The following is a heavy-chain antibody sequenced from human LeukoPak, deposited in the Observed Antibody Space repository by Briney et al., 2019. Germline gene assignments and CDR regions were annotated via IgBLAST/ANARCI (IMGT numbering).Heavy chain of an antibody. CDR2: IYYSGST. CDR1: GGSISSYY. Sequence: SETLSLTCTVSGGSISSYYWGWIRQPPGKGLEWIGSIYYSGSTYYNPSLKSRVTISVDTSKNQFSLKLSSVTAADTAVYYCARVGATTPYYMDVWGKGTTVTISS. D-gene: IGHD1-26*01. CDR3: ARVGATTPYYMDV. V-gene: IGHV4-39*01. J-gene: IGHJ6*03.